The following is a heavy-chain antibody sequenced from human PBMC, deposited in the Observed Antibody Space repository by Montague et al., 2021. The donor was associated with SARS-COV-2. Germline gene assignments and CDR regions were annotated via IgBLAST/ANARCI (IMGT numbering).Heavy chain of an antibody. Sequence: SLRLSCAASGFTFSSYGMHWVRQAPGKGLEWVAVIWHNGSNKYYADSVKGRFTISRDNSKNTLYLQMNSLRAEDTAVYYCARDLKPAIPVVWYYYYGMDVWGQGTTVTVSS. CDR2: IWHNGSNK. V-gene: IGHV3-33*01. CDR3: ARDLKPAIPVVWYYYYGMDV. D-gene: IGHD2-2*02. J-gene: IGHJ6*02. CDR1: GFTFSSYG.